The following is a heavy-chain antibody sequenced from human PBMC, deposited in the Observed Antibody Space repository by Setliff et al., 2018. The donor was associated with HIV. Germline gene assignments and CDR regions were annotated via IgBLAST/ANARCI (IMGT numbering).Heavy chain of an antibody. D-gene: IGHD5-12*01. CDR2: INCASGIT. J-gene: IGHJ3*02. CDR3: ARGGYSGEFLDAFDI. V-gene: IGHV1-46*01. Sequence: ASVKVSCKASGYIFSTHYIHWVRQAPGQGLEWMGIINCASGITVYTEKIKGRLAMARDMSRTTVYMELTSLRTEDTAVYYCARGGYSGEFLDAFDIWGQGTLVTVTS. CDR1: GYIFSTHY.